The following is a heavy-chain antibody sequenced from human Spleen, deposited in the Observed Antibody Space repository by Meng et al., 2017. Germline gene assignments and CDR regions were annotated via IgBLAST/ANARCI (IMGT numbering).Heavy chain of an antibody. V-gene: IGHV3-7*01. CDR3: ARHVNTYRGWFDP. J-gene: IGHJ5*02. D-gene: IGHD3-16*01. CDR2: IKEDGSDK. CDR1: GFSFSSFW. Sequence: GESLKISCAASGFSFSSFWMTYVRQAPGKGLEWVADIKEDGSDKYYVDSVKGRFTISRDNAKNSLYLQMNSLRVEDTAVYYCARHVNTYRGWFDPWGQGTLVTVSS.